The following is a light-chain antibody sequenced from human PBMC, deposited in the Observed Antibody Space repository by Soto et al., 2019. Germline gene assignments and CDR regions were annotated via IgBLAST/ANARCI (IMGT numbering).Light chain of an antibody. Sequence: DIVMTQSPDSLPVSLGERATINCKSSQSVFYSSSNKNYLAWYQQKPGQPPKLLIYWASTRESGGPDRFSGSGSGTDFTLTISSLQAEDVAVYYCQQYYTTPLTFGPGTKVDIK. V-gene: IGKV4-1*01. CDR1: QSVFYSSSNKNY. CDR3: QQYYTTPLT. J-gene: IGKJ3*01. CDR2: WAS.